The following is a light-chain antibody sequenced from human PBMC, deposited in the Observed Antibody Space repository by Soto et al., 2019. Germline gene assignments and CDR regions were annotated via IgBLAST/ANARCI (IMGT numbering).Light chain of an antibody. Sequence: QSVLTQPPSVSGAPGQRVTISCTGSSSNIGAGYDVHWYQHLTGKAPKHLIYGNTNRPSGVPDRFSGSKSGTSASLAITGLQAEDEADYYCLSFDSSLSVVFGGGTKLTVL. CDR3: LSFDSSLSVV. J-gene: IGLJ2*01. CDR2: GNT. V-gene: IGLV1-40*01. CDR1: SSNIGAGYD.